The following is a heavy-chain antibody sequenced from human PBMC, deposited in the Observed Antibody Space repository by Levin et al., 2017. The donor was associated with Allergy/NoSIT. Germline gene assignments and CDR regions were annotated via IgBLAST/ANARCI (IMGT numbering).Heavy chain of an antibody. Sequence: SCAASGFTVSSNYMSWVRQAPGKGLEWVSVIYSGGSTYYADSVKGRFTISRDNSKNTLYLQMNSLRAEDTAVYYCARDPYGFALVHYYYYYGMDVWGQGTTVTVSS. V-gene: IGHV3-66*01. CDR2: IYSGGST. CDR1: GFTVSSNY. CDR3: ARDPYGFALVHYYYYYGMDV. J-gene: IGHJ6*02. D-gene: IGHD3-10*01.